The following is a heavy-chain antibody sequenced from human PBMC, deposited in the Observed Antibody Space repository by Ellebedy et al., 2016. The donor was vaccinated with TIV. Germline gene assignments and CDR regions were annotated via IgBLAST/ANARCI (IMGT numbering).Heavy chain of an antibody. J-gene: IGHJ3*01. Sequence: GGSLRLSCAASGFSFRSYWMSWVRQAPGKGLEWVANINQDGSDKYYVDSVKGRFTISRDNGKNSLYLQMSSLRVEDTAVYYCATDGSYGDYLSPAHAFVFWGQGTTVTVSS. CDR3: ATDGSYGDYLSPAHAFVF. V-gene: IGHV3-7*01. D-gene: IGHD4-17*01. CDR2: INQDGSDK. CDR1: GFSFRSYW.